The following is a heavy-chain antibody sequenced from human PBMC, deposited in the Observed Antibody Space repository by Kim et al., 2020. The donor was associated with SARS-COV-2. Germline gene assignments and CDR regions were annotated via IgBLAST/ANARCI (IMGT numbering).Heavy chain of an antibody. CDR3: AKDSLRRDTWDHFDY. V-gene: IGHV3-43*01. CDR2: ISWDGGST. D-gene: IGHD5-18*01. CDR1: GFTFDDYT. J-gene: IGHJ4*02. Sequence: GGSLRLSCAASGFTFDDYTMHWVRQAPGKGLEWVSLISWDGGSTYYADSVKGRFTISRDNSKNSLYLQMNSLRTEDTALYYCAKDSLRRDTWDHFDYWGQGTLVTVSS.